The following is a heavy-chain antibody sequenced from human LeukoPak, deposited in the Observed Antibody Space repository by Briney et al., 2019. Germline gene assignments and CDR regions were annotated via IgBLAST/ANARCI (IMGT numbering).Heavy chain of an antibody. J-gene: IGHJ6*02. Sequence: PGGSLRLSCAASGFTFSRYWMSWVRQTPGKGPEWVANIKRDGSEKYYVDSVKGRFTISRDNAKNSLYLQMSSLRAEDTAVYYCAREHLGDYYYGMDAWGQGTTVTVSS. D-gene: IGHD7-27*01. CDR3: AREHLGDYYYGMDA. V-gene: IGHV3-7*03. CDR1: GFTFSRYW. CDR2: IKRDGSEK.